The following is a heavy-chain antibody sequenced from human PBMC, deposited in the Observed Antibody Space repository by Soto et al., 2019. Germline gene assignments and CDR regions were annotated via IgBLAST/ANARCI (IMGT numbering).Heavy chain of an antibody. J-gene: IGHJ5*02. D-gene: IGHD5-12*01. CDR1: GDSISSGTYY. CDR2: LYYSGGT. V-gene: IGHV4-39*07. Sequence: TSETLSLTCTVSGDSISSGTYYWGWIRQPPGKGLEWIGSLYYSGGTHYNPSLKSRVTISVDTSKNQLSLQLSSVTAADTAVYYCARRDGYNGYRFDPWGQGTLVTVSS. CDR3: ARRDGYNGYRFDP.